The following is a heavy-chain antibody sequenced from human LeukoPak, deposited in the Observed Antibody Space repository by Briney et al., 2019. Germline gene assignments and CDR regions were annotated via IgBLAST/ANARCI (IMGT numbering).Heavy chain of an antibody. V-gene: IGHV3-23*01. Sequence: GGSLRLSCTVSGFTVSSNSMSWVRQAPGKGLEWVSAISGSGGSTYYADSVKGRFTISRDNSKNTLYLQMNSLRAEDTAVYYGHGYYNSEYYYYMDVWGKGTTVTISS. CDR3: HGYYNSEYYYYMDV. J-gene: IGHJ6*03. CDR2: ISGSGGST. CDR1: GFTVSSNS. D-gene: IGHD3-22*01.